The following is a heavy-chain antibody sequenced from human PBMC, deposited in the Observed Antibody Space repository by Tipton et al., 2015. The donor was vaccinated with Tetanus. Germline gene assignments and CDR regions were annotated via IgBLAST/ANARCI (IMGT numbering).Heavy chain of an antibody. CDR1: GGSISSGGFY. Sequence: TLSLTCTVSGGSISSGGFYWSWIRQHPGKGLEWIGYILYTGSTYNTPSLKSRVTISVDTSKNQFSPKLSSVTAADTAVYYCARGSRYSFEYWGQGTLVTVSS. J-gene: IGHJ4*02. CDR2: ILYTGST. V-gene: IGHV4-31*03. CDR3: ARGSRYSFEY.